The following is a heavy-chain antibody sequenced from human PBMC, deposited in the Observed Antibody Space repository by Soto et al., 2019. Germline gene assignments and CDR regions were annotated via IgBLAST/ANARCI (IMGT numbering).Heavy chain of an antibody. V-gene: IGHV1-18*01. J-gene: IGHJ4*02. Sequence: ASVKVSCKTSGYTFTSYGISWVRQAPGQGLEWMGWISTNKGNTNYAQRLQGRVTMTTDRTTSTAYMELRSLRSDDTAVYYCAARSGRDPYYFDYWGQGTLVTVS. CDR1: GYTFTSYG. D-gene: IGHD1-26*01. CDR2: ISTNKGNT. CDR3: AARSGRDPYYFDY.